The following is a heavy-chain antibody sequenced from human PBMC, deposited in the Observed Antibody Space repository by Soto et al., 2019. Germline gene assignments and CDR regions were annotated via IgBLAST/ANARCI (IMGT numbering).Heavy chain of an antibody. Sequence: PGGSLSLSCAASGFTFSSYEMNWVRQAPGKGLEWVSYISSSGSTIYYADSVKGRFTISRDNAKNSLYLQMNSLRAEDTAVYYCARDLPIYSSGWYSKPNWFDPWGQGTLVTVSS. V-gene: IGHV3-48*03. CDR2: ISSSGSTI. D-gene: IGHD6-19*01. J-gene: IGHJ5*02. CDR1: GFTFSSYE. CDR3: ARDLPIYSSGWYSKPNWFDP.